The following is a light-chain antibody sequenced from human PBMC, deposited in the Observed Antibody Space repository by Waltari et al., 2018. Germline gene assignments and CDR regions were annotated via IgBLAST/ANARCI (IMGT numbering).Light chain of an antibody. CDR1: SSAVGTYNL. V-gene: IGLV2-23*02. Sequence: QSALTQPASVSGSPGQSITISCPGTSSAVGTYNLVSWYQQHPDKAPKLMIYGVSKRPSGVSNRFSGSKSGNTASLTISGLQAEDEADYYCCSYAGTSYVFGTGTKVTVL. CDR2: GVS. CDR3: CSYAGTSYV. J-gene: IGLJ1*01.